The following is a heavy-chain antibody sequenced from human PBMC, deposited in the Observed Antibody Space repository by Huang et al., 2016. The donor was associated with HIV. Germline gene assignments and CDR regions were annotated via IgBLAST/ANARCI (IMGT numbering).Heavy chain of an antibody. CDR1: GYNFDRYW. CDR3: ARQGLWLPPTDPFDY. D-gene: IGHD3-10*01. J-gene: IGHJ4*02. Sequence: EVHLVQSGAEVKEPGESLKISCQASGYNFDRYWIGWVRQMPGKGLEWMGVIYPGDSATRYDPSVQGQVTISADQSINTAYLQWSSLKASDTAIYFCARQGLWLPPTDPFDYWGQGTPVTVSA. CDR2: IYPGDSAT. V-gene: IGHV5-51*01.